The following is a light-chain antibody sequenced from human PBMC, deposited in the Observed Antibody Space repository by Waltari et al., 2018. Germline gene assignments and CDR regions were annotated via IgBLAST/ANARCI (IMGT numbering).Light chain of an antibody. CDR2: DAS. CDR1: PTISSSY. Sequence: IVLTQSPGTLSLSPGERATLSCRAYPTISSSYLAWYQQKPGQAPRLLIYDASSRATGIPDRFSGSGSGTDFTLTISRLEPEDFAVYYCQQYAYSPRTFGQGTKLEIK. CDR3: QQYAYSPRT. V-gene: IGKV3-20*01. J-gene: IGKJ2*01.